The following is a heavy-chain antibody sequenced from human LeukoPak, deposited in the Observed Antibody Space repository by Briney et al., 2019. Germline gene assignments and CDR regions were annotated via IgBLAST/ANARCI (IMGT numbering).Heavy chain of an antibody. D-gene: IGHD3-22*01. CDR2: IYYSGST. J-gene: IGHJ4*02. V-gene: IGHV4-31*03. Sequence: SETLSLTCTVSGGSISSGGYYWSWIRQHPGKGLEWIGYIYYSGSTYYNPSLKSRVTISVDTSKNQFSLKLSSVTAADTAVYYCARFFSSYYYDSSGPDYWVREPWSPSPQ. CDR1: GGSISSGGYY. CDR3: ARFFSSYYYDSSGPDY.